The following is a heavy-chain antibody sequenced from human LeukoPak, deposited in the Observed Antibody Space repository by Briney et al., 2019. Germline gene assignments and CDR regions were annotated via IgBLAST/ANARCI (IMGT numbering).Heavy chain of an antibody. CDR1: GFTFSSYE. J-gene: IGHJ5*02. D-gene: IGHD1-7*01. Sequence: PGGSLRLSCAASGFTFSSYEMNWVRQAPGKGLEWVSYISSSGSTIYYADSVKGRFTISRDNAKNSLYLQMNSLRAEDTAVYYCASELELLPFDPWGQGTLVTVSS. CDR3: ASELELLPFDP. V-gene: IGHV3-48*03. CDR2: ISSSGSTI.